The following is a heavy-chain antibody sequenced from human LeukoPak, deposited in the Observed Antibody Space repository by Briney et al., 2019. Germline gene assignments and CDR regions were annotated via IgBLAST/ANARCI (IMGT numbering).Heavy chain of an antibody. D-gene: IGHD3-22*01. J-gene: IGHJ3*02. Sequence: GGSLRLSCAASGFTFSSYAMSWVRQAPGKGLEWVSAISGSGGRTHYADSVKGRFTISRDNSKNTLYLQMNSLRAEDTALYYCAKEGPRSGGYYYDAFDIWGQGTMVTVSS. CDR1: GFTFSSYA. CDR2: ISGSGGRT. V-gene: IGHV3-23*01. CDR3: AKEGPRSGGYYYDAFDI.